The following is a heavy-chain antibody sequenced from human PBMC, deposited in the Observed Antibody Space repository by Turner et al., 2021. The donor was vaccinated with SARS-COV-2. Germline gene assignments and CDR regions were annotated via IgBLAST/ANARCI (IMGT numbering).Heavy chain of an antibody. J-gene: IGHJ4*02. V-gene: IGHV4-39*01. Sequence: QLQLQESGPGLVKTTETLSRTCTVSGGSISSSSYYWGWIRQPPGKGLEWIGSIYYSGRTYYNPSLKSRVTISVDTSKNQFSLKLSSVTAADTAVYYCARLVRRAEYYFDYWGQGTLVTVSS. D-gene: IGHD3-10*01. CDR1: GGSISSSSYY. CDR3: ARLVRRAEYYFDY. CDR2: IYYSGRT.